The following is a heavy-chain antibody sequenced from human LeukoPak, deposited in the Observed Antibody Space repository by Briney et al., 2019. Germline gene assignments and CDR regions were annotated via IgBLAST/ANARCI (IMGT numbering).Heavy chain of an antibody. CDR3: ASTHKSYSSGWPRSLYYYYYGMDV. CDR2: IIPIFGTA. V-gene: IGHV1-69*13. D-gene: IGHD6-19*01. Sequence: SVKVSCKASGGTFSSYAISWVRQAPGQGLEWMGGIIPIFGTANYAQKFQGRVTITADESTSTAYMELSSLRSEDTAMYYCASTHKSYSSGWPRSLYYYYYGMDVWGQGTTVTVSS. CDR1: GGTFSSYA. J-gene: IGHJ6*02.